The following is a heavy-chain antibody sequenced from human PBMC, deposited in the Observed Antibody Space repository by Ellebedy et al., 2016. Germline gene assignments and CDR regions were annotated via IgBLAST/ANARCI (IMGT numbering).Heavy chain of an antibody. V-gene: IGHV4-59*01. CDR1: GGSISSYY. D-gene: IGHD6-6*01. CDR2: IYYSGTT. J-gene: IGHJ4*02. CDR3: ASANVAAPPAY. Sequence: SETLSLTCTVSGGSISSYYWSWIRQPPGKGLEWVGYIYYSGTTNYNPSLKSRVTISIDTSKTQFSLKLSSVTAADTAMYYCASANVAAPPAYWGQGTLVTVSS.